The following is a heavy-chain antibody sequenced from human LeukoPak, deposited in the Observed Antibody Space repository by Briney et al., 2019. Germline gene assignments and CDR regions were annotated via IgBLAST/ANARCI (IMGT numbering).Heavy chain of an antibody. CDR3: ARDFYGSGSYHFDY. CDR2: ISGSGGST. Sequence: GSLRLSCAASGFTFSSYAMSWVRQAPGKGLEWVSAISGSGGSTYYADSVKGRFTISRDNTKNSLFLQMNSLRDEDTAVYYCARDFYGSGSYHFDYWGQGTLVTVSS. J-gene: IGHJ4*02. D-gene: IGHD3-10*01. CDR1: GFTFSSYA. V-gene: IGHV3-23*01.